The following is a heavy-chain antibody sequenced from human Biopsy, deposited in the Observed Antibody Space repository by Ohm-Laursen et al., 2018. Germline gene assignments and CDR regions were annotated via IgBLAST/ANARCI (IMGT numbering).Heavy chain of an antibody. Sequence: GTLSLTCNVSGGDINNYYWSWIRQPAGKGLEWIGRIYPGGSTNYNPSLKSRVTMSVDTSKKQLSVRLRSVTAADTAVYFCARARAYSDFWGGPKDYWGQGILVTVSS. CDR1: GGDINNYY. CDR2: IYPGGST. CDR3: ARARAYSDFWGGPKDY. V-gene: IGHV4-4*07. J-gene: IGHJ4*02. D-gene: IGHD3-3*01.